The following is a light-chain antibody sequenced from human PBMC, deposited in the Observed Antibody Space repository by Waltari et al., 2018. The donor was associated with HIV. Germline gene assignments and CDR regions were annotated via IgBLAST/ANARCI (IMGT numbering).Light chain of an antibody. CDR3: QSYDSTLSAVI. CDR2: GFH. J-gene: IGLJ2*01. V-gene: IGLV1-40*01. CDR1: TSNVGAGHD. Sequence: QSVLTQPPSVSGAPGQRVTISCPGSTSNVGAGHDVPWYQHLLGTAPKLLINGFHRRPSGVPDRFSGSKSGTSASLAITGLQAEDEADYYCQSYDSTLSAVIFGGGTKLTVL.